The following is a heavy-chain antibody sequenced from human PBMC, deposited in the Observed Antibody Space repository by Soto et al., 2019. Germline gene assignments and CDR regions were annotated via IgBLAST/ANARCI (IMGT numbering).Heavy chain of an antibody. Sequence: SVKVSCKASGGTFSSYAISCVRQAPGQGLEWMRGIIPIFVTANYAQKFQGRVTITADESTSTAYMELSSLRSEDTAVYYCPRDSFWTGYYTSYYYGMDVWGKGTTGTVSS. D-gene: IGHD3-3*01. CDR1: GGTFSSYA. CDR2: IIPIFVTA. J-gene: IGHJ6*04. CDR3: PRDSFWTGYYTSYYYGMDV. V-gene: IGHV1-69*13.